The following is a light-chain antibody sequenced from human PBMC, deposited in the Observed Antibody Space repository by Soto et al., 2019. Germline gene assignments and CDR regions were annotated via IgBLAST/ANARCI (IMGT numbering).Light chain of an antibody. CDR3: SSYATSSTLHV. Sequence: QPVLTQPASVSGSPGQSITISCTGTSSDVGGYNYVSWYQQHPGKVPKLMIYEVSNRPSGVSNRFSGSKSGNTASLTISGLQAEDEADYYCSSYATSSTLHVFGTGTKLTVL. J-gene: IGLJ1*01. CDR2: EVS. CDR1: SSDVGGYNY. V-gene: IGLV2-14*01.